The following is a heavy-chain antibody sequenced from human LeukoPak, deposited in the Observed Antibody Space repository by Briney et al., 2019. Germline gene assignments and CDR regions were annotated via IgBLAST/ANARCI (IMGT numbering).Heavy chain of an antibody. CDR3: AKFFGPKVVIITFDY. D-gene: IGHD3-3*01. V-gene: IGHV4-59*08. J-gene: IGHJ4*02. CDR2: IYYSGST. Sequence: SETLSLTCTVSGGSISSYYWSWIRQPPGKGLEWIGYIYYSGSTNYNPSLKSRVTISVDTSKNQFSLKLSSVTAADTAVYYCAKFFGPKVVIITFDYWGQGTLVTVSS. CDR1: GGSISSYY.